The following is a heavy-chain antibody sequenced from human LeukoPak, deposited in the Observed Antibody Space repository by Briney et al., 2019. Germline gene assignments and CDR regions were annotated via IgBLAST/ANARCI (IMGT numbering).Heavy chain of an antibody. Sequence: PGGSLRLSCAASGFTFSAYGMSWVRQSPRKGLEWVSGVSGADGTTYYADSVKGRFTISRDNSKSTLYLQMNSLRDEDTAVYYCAKDSRKYSGSYTFDNWGQGTLVTVSS. CDR1: GFTFSAYG. J-gene: IGHJ4*02. D-gene: IGHD1-26*01. CDR3: AKDSRKYSGSYTFDN. V-gene: IGHV3-23*01. CDR2: VSGADGTT.